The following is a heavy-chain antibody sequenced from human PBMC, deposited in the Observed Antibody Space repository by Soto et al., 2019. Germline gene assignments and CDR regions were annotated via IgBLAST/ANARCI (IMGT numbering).Heavy chain of an antibody. J-gene: IGHJ2*01. CDR3: ARDIISISWYFDI. V-gene: IGHV3-30*03. D-gene: IGHD3-3*02. CDR2: ISYDGSNK. CDR1: GFTFSSYG. Sequence: PGWSLRLSCAASGFTFSSYGMHWVRQAPGKGLEWVAVISYDGSNKYYADSVKGRFTISRDNSKNTLYLQMNSLRAEDTAVYYYARDIISISWYFDIWGRGTRVTV.